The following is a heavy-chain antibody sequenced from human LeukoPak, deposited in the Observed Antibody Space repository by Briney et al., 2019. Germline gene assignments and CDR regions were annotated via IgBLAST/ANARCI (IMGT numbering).Heavy chain of an antibody. CDR1: GYTFTSYG. V-gene: IGHV1-18*01. CDR3: ARVRGPAPSDDNWFDP. J-gene: IGHJ5*02. CDR2: NSAYNGNT. D-gene: IGHD3-10*01. Sequence: ASVKASCKASGYTFTSYGISWVRQAPGQGLEWMGWNSAYNGNTNYARKLQGRVTMTTDTSTSTAYMELRSLRSDDTAVYYCARVRGPAPSDDNWFDPWGQGTLVTVSS.